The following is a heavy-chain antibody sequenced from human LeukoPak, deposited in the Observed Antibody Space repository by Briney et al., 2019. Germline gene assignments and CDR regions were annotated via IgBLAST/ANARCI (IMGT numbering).Heavy chain of an antibody. D-gene: IGHD1-1*01. CDR3: AKASNWNGPDY. CDR2: ISYDGSNK. J-gene: IGHJ4*02. Sequence: GRSLRLSCAASGFTLSSYGMHWVRQAPGKGLEWVAVISYDGSNKYYADSVKGRFTISRDNSKNTLYLQMNSLRAEDTAVYYCAKASNWNGPDYWGQGTLVPVSS. CDR1: GFTLSSYG. V-gene: IGHV3-30*18.